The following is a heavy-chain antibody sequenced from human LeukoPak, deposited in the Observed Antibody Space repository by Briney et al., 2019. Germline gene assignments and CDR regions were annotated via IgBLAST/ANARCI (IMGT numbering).Heavy chain of an antibody. Sequence: GGSLRLSCAASGFTFSSYVMSWVRQAPGKGLEWVSAISGSGGSTNYADSVKGRFTISRDNSENTMYLQVNRLRAEDTAMYYCVKGSKVLLFTRDHYMDVWGKGTTVIISS. J-gene: IGHJ6*03. D-gene: IGHD2/OR15-2a*01. V-gene: IGHV3-23*01. CDR3: VKGSKVLLFTRDHYMDV. CDR1: GFTFSSYV. CDR2: ISGSGGST.